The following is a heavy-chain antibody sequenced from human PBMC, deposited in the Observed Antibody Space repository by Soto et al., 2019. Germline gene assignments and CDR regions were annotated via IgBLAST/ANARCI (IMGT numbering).Heavy chain of an antibody. CDR1: GDSVSSSSC. CDR3: VRSVPAATWQYSGMDV. Sequence: QVRLQESGPGLVEPSGTLSLTCAVSGDSVSSSSCWSWVRQAPGKGLEWIGEIYHSGTFNYNPSLWSRVSVSVEKTRNQLSLNLKSVTAADTAVYYCVRSVPAATWQYSGMDVWGQGTTVTVSS. V-gene: IGHV4-4*02. D-gene: IGHD2-2*01. CDR2: IYHSGTF. J-gene: IGHJ6*02.